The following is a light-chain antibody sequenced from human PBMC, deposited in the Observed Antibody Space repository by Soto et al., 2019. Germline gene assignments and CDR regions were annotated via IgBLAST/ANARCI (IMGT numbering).Light chain of an antibody. V-gene: IGKV1-39*01. Sequence: DIQMTQSPSSLSASVGDRVTITCRASQSISSYLNWYQQKPGKAPKLLIYAASSLQGGVPSRFSGSGSGTDFTLTISSLQPEDFAAYYCQQSYSTPWTFVQGTKVDTK. CDR2: AAS. CDR1: QSISSY. CDR3: QQSYSTPWT. J-gene: IGKJ1*01.